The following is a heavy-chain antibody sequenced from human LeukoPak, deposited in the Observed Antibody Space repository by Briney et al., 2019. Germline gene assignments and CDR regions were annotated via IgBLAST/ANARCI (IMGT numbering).Heavy chain of an antibody. V-gene: IGHV4-34*01. J-gene: IGHJ4*02. D-gene: IGHD3-10*01. CDR1: GGSFSGYY. CDR3: ARHLYGSGSKHFDY. Sequence: SETLSLTCAVYGGSFSGYYWSWIRQPPGKGLEWIGEINHSGSTNYNPSLKSRVTISVDTSKNQFSLKLSSVTAADTAVYYCARHLYGSGSKHFDYWGQGTLVTVSS. CDR2: INHSGST.